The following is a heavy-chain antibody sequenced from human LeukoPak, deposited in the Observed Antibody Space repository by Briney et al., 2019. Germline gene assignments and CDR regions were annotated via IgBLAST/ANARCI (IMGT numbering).Heavy chain of an antibody. CDR2: INPDTGGT. D-gene: IGHD6-13*01. V-gene: IGHV1-2*02. CDR3: ARDLQQLKHNSFDP. Sequence: ASVKVSCKASGYSLTIYYLXXXXXAPGQXLEXXXXINPDTGGTFYAQKXXGRXXXSRDTSISTAYMEVNRLTSDDTAVYYCARDLQQLKHNSFDPWGQGTLVTVSS. CDR1: GYSLTIYY. J-gene: IGHJ5*02.